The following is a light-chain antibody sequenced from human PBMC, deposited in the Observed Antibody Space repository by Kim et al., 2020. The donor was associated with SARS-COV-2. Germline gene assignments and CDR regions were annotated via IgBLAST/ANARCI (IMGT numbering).Light chain of an antibody. CDR3: NSRDSSGNV. CDR1: SLRSYY. Sequence: SVALGQTVRITCQGDSLRSYYASWYQQKPGQAPVLVIYGKNNRPSGIPDRVSGSSSGNTASLTITGAQAEDEADYYCNSRDSSGNVFGTGTKVTVL. V-gene: IGLV3-19*01. J-gene: IGLJ1*01. CDR2: GKN.